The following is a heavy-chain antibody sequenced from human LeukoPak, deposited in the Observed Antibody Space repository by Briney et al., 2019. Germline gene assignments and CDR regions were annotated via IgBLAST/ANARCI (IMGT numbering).Heavy chain of an antibody. CDR1: GGTFSSYA. CDR3: ASNGRDLWGFADY. J-gene: IGHJ4*02. D-gene: IGHD3-3*01. V-gene: IGHV1-69*01. CDR2: IIPIFGTA. Sequence: ASVKVSCKASGGTFSSYAISWVRQAPGQGLEWMGGIIPIFGTANYAQKFQGRVTITADESTSTAYMELSSLRSEDTAVYYCASNGRDLWGFADYWGQGTLVTVSS.